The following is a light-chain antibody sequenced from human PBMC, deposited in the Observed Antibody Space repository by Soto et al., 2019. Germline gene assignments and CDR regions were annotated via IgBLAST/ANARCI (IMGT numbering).Light chain of an antibody. CDR2: ATP. CDR1: QYIAIY. Sequence: QMNQSPSSLPGSIGDTVTINCRASQYIAIYLNWYQQKPGKAPNLLIHATPILENGVPPRFSGSVSGTEFTLTISSLQPEDFATYYCHQFNSYPPWTFGQGTKLDIK. J-gene: IGKJ1*01. V-gene: IGKV1-9*01. CDR3: HQFNSYPPWT.